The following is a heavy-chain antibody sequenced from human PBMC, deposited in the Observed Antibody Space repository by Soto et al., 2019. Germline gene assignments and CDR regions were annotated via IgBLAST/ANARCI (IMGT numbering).Heavy chain of an antibody. CDR2: IIPIFGTA. D-gene: IGHD3-3*01. Sequence: GASVKVSCKASGGTFSSYAISWVRQAPGQGLEWMEGIIPIFGTANYAQKFQGRVTITADESTSTAYMELSSLRSEDTAVYYCATEIVFGVVIHYYYYGMDVWGQGTTVTVSS. CDR1: GGTFSSYA. CDR3: ATEIVFGVVIHYYYYGMDV. J-gene: IGHJ6*02. V-gene: IGHV1-69*13.